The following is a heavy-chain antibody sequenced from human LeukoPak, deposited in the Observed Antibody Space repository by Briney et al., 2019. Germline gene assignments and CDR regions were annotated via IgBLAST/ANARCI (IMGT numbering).Heavy chain of an antibody. CDR1: GFTFNTYS. D-gene: IGHD4-23*01. J-gene: IGHJ4*02. V-gene: IGHV3-48*02. Sequence: PWGSLRLSCTVSGFTFNTYSMNWVRQAPGKGMEWVSYISSSSSTIYYADSVKGRFTISRDNAKNSLYLQMNSLRDEDTAVYYCAREYSYGGNSEGFDYWGQGTLVTVSS. CDR2: ISSSSSTI. CDR3: AREYSYGGNSEGFDY.